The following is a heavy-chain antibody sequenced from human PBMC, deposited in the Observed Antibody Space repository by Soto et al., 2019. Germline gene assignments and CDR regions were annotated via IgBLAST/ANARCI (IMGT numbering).Heavy chain of an antibody. V-gene: IGHV1-69*13. CDR1: GGTCSSYA. D-gene: IGHD4-17*01. J-gene: IGHJ4*02. CDR2: IIPIFGTA. CDR3: ARDYGGNSVWDY. Sequence: SSVKVSCKASGGTCSSYAISWVRQAPGQGLEWMGGIIPIFGTANYAQKFQGRVTITADESTSTAYMELSSLRSEDTAVYYCARDYGGNSVWDYWGQGTLVTVSS.